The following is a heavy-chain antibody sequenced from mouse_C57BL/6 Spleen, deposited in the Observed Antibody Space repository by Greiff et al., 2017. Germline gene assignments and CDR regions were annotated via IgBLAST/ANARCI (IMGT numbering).Heavy chain of an antibody. CDR1: GYAFSSYW. D-gene: IGHD2-4*01. J-gene: IGHJ2*01. CDR3: ARSYDYDRRFGY. Sequence: QVQLQQSGAELVKPGASVKISCKASGYAFSSYWMNWVKQRPGKGLEWIGQIYPGDGDTNYNGKFKGKATLTADKSSSTAYMQLSSLTSEDSAVYFCARSYDYDRRFGYWGQGTTLTVSS. V-gene: IGHV1-80*01. CDR2: IYPGDGDT.